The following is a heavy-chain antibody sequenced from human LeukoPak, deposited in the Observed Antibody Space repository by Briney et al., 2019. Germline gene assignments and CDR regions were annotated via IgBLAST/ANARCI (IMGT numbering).Heavy chain of an antibody. CDR2: IYYSGST. CDR1: GGSISSSSYY. CDR3: AKIYQDSCAYHCAPDY. D-gene: IGHD3-22*01. J-gene: IGHJ4*02. V-gene: IGHV4-39*07. Sequence: SQTLSLTCTVSGGSISSSSYYWGWIRQPPGKGLEWIGSIYYSGSTYYNPSLKSRVTISVDTSKNQFSLKLSSVTAADTAVYYCAKIYQDSCAYHCAPDYWGQGTLVTVSS.